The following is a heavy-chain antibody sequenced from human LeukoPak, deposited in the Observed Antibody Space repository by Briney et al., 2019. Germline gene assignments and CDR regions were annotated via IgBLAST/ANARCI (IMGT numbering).Heavy chain of an antibody. J-gene: IGHJ4*02. D-gene: IGHD4-17*01. CDR3: ARALSRTTVTAFDY. V-gene: IGHV4-59*01. Sequence: SETLSLTCTVSGGSISNYYWSWIRQPPGKGLEWIGYIYYSGSTNYNPSLKSRVTISVDTSKNQFSLKLSSVTAADTAVYYCARALSRTTVTAFDYWGQGTLVTVSS. CDR2: IYYSGST. CDR1: GGSISNYY.